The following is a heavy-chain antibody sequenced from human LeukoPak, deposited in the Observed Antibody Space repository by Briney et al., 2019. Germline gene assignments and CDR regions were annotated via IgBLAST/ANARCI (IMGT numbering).Heavy chain of an antibody. V-gene: IGHV3-30*18. CDR1: GFTFSSYG. CDR3: AKDGRLPDIVVVTGWMDY. J-gene: IGHJ4*02. CDR2: ISYDGSNK. Sequence: PGGSLRLSCAASGFTFSSYGMHWVRQAPGKGLEWVAVISYDGSNKYYADSVKGRFTISRDNSKNTLYLQMNSLRAEDTAVYYCAKDGRLPDIVVVTGWMDYWGQGTLVTVSS. D-gene: IGHD2-21*02.